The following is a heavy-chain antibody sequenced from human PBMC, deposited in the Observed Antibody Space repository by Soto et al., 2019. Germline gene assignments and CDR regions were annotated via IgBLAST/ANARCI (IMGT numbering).Heavy chain of an antibody. J-gene: IGHJ4*02. CDR1: GLTFSSHW. D-gene: IGHD1-20*01. CDR3: ARDWYMDY. V-gene: IGHV3-7*04. CDR2: IKQDGSEK. Sequence: QLVESGGGLVQPGESLRLSCAASGLTFSSHWINWIRQTPGRGLEWLAVIKQDGSEKYYVDSVKGRFTVSRDNAKNSAYLQMNSLRVDDTAVYYCARDWYMDYWGQGTLVTVSS.